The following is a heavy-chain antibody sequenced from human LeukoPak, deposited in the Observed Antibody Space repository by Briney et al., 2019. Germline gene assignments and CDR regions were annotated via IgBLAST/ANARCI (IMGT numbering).Heavy chain of an antibody. CDR1: GFTFSSYG. Sequence: PGGSLRLSCAASGFTFSSYGMHWVRQAPGKGLEWVAVISYDGSNKYYADSVKGRFTISRDNSKNTLYLQMNSLRAEDTAVYYCAKDREDGYNAKIDYWGQGTLVTVSS. CDR3: AKDREDGYNAKIDY. J-gene: IGHJ4*02. D-gene: IGHD5-24*01. CDR2: ISYDGSNK. V-gene: IGHV3-30*18.